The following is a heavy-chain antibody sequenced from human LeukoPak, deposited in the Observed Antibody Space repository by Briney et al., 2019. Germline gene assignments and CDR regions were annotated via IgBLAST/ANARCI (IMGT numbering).Heavy chain of an antibody. D-gene: IGHD7-27*01. CDR3: ARAPGAFDV. Sequence: PSETLSLTCTVSGGSSTLGDYYWTWIRQPPGKGLEWVGYIYSSGSTYYNPSLKSRIAMSLDTSRNRFSLRLRSVTAADTAVYYCARAPGAFDVWGQGTMVTVSS. V-gene: IGHV4-30-4*08. J-gene: IGHJ3*01. CDR1: GGSSTLGDYY. CDR2: IYSSGST.